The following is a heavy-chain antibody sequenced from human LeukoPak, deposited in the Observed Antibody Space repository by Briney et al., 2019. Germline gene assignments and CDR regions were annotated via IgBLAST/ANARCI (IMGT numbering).Heavy chain of an antibody. CDR1: GYSISSGYY. CDR2: IYHSGST. Sequence: SETLSLTCAVSGYSISSGYYWGWIRQPPGKGLEWIGSIYHSGSTYYNPSLKSRVTISVDTSKNQFSLELSSVTAADTAVYYCARHCSSTSCPWGYYFDYWGQGTLVTVSS. CDR3: ARHCSSTSCPWGYYFDY. J-gene: IGHJ4*02. V-gene: IGHV4-38-2*01. D-gene: IGHD2-2*01.